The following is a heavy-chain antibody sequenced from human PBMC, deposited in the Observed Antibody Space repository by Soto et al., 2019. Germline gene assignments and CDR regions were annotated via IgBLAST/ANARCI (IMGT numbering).Heavy chain of an antibody. D-gene: IGHD5-12*01. J-gene: IGHJ4*02. V-gene: IGHV3-30*18. CDR1: GFTFSSYG. Sequence: QVQLVESGGGVVQPGRSLRLSCAASGFTFSSYGMHWVRQAPGKGLEWVAVISYDGSNKYYADSVKGRFTISRDNSKNTLYLQMNSMRAEDTAVYYCAKMGGYKSLDYWGQGTLVTVSS. CDR2: ISYDGSNK. CDR3: AKMGGYKSLDY.